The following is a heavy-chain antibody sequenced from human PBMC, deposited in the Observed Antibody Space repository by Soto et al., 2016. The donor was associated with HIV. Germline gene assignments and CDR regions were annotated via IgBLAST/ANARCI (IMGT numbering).Heavy chain of an antibody. CDR2: IYYSGST. D-gene: IGHD6-19*01. V-gene: IGHV4-59*01. CDR1: GGSISSYY. CDR3: ASSIAVADGGFYYYLRYGR. J-gene: IGHJ6*02. Sequence: QVQLQESGPGLVKPSETLSLTCTVSGGSISSYYWSWIRQPPGKGLEWIGYIYYSGSTNYNPSLKSRVTISVDTSKNQFSLKLSSVTAADTAVYYCASSIAVADGGFYYYLRYGRLGPRDHGHRLL.